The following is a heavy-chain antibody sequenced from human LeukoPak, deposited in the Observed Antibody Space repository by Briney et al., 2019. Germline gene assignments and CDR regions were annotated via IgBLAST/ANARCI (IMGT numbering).Heavy chain of an antibody. CDR3: ARTAARRFDY. Sequence: ASVTVSCTASGYTFPSYFMHWVRQAPGQGLEWMGIINPTGGSTTYAQKFQGRVTMTRDTSTSTVYMELSSLRSDDAAVYYCARTAARRFDYWGQGTLVTVSS. CDR1: GYTFPSYF. V-gene: IGHV1-46*01. D-gene: IGHD6-6*01. CDR2: INPTGGST. J-gene: IGHJ4*02.